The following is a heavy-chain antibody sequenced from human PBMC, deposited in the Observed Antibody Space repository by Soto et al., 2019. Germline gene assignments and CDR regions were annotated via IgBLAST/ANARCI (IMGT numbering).Heavy chain of an antibody. Sequence: QVQLQESGPGLVKPSETLSLTCTVSGGSISGYYWSWVRQPPGKGLEWIGYVYYTGATNYNPSLNRRVTMSLDTSKNQFSLRLSSMTAAATAVYYCARLHRYCSGGSCYVVDYWGQGTLVTVSS. D-gene: IGHD2-15*01. CDR1: GGSISGYY. J-gene: IGHJ4*02. CDR3: ARLHRYCSGGSCYVVDY. V-gene: IGHV4-59*08. CDR2: VYYTGAT.